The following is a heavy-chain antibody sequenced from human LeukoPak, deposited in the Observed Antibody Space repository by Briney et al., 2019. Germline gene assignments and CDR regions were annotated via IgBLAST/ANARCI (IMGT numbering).Heavy chain of an antibody. CDR3: ARDGGLVDFDS. D-gene: IGHD3-16*01. CDR2: INPNSGGT. J-gene: IGHJ4*02. Sequence: ASVKVSCKASGYTFTGYSLHWVRQAPGQGLERMGWINPNSGGTGFAQKFQGRVTMTRDTSITTGYMELSRLTSDDTAVYYCARDGGLVDFDSWGQGTLITVSS. V-gene: IGHV1-2*02. CDR1: GYTFTGYS.